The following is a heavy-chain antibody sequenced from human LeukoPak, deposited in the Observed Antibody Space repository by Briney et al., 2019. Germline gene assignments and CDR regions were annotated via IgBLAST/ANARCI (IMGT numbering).Heavy chain of an antibody. D-gene: IGHD6-19*01. CDR3: ARDKGTVATYYYYYMDV. CDR2: IGAHNGNT. Sequence: GASVKVSCKASGYTFNSYGISWVRQAPGQGLEWMGWIGAHNGNTNYEEKVQGRVTMTTDTSTSTAYMELRSLRSDDTAVYYCARDKGTVATYYYYYMDVWGKGTTVTVSS. V-gene: IGHV1-18*01. CDR1: GYTFNSYG. J-gene: IGHJ6*03.